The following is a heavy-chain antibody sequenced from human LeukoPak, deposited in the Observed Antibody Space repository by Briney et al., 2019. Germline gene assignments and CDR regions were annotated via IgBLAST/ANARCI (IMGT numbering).Heavy chain of an antibody. V-gene: IGHV4-39*01. D-gene: IGHD3-10*01. CDR3: ARGIRLSQYYGSGSYPLDY. Sequence: SETLSLTCTVSGGSISSSSYYWGWIRQPPGKGLEWIGSIYYSGSTYYNPSLKSRVTISVDTSKNQFSLKLSSVTAADTAVYYCARGIRLSQYYGSGSYPLDYWGQGTLVTVSS. CDR1: GGSISSSSYY. J-gene: IGHJ4*02. CDR2: IYYSGST.